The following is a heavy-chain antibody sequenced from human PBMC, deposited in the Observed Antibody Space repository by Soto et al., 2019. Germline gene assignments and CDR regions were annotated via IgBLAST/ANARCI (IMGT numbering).Heavy chain of an antibody. J-gene: IGHJ4*02. CDR3: ARGGVATIFGDS. CDR1: GFTFSRYS. D-gene: IGHD5-12*01. V-gene: IGHV3-48*02. Sequence: GSLLLSCSASGFTFSRYSMNWVRQAPGKGLEWLSYIDSSSKTIYYADSVKVRFIISRDNAKNSLYLQMNSLRDEDTAVYHCARGGVATIFGDSWGQGTLVTVYS. CDR2: IDSSSKTI.